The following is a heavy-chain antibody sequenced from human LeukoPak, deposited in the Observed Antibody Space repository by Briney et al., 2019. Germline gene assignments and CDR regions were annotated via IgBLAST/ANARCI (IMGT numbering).Heavy chain of an antibody. CDR1: GGTFSSYT. CDR3: ARGPSYYYDSSGYQDY. V-gene: IGHV1-69*02. J-gene: IGHJ4*02. Sequence: SVKVSCKASGGTFSSYTISWVRQAPGQGLEWMGRIIPILGIANYAQKFQGRVTITADKSTSTAYMEPSSLRSEDTAVYYCARGPSYYYDSSGYQDYWGQGTLATVSS. D-gene: IGHD3-22*01. CDR2: IIPILGIA.